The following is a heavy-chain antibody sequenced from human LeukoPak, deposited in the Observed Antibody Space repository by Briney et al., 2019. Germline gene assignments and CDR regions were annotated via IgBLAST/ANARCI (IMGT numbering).Heavy chain of an antibody. CDR1: GYRFTDYW. Sequence: GESLKISCKGAGYRFTDYWIGWVRQMPGKGLEWVGIIHPRDSDTIYSPSFQGQVTISADKSISTAYLQWSSLKATDTAMYYCARYSCSGGTCHPPPDWGQGTLVTVSS. CDR2: IHPRDSDT. J-gene: IGHJ4*02. D-gene: IGHD2-15*01. V-gene: IGHV5-51*01. CDR3: ARYSCSGGTCHPPPD.